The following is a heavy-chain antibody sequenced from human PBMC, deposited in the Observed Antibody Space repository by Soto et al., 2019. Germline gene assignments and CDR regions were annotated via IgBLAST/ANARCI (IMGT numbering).Heavy chain of an antibody. CDR2: IIPIFGTA. Sequence: ASVKVSCKASGGTFSSYAISWVRQAPGQGLEWMGGIIPIFGTANYAQKFQGRVTITADKSTSTAYMELSSLRSEDTAVYYCARGPATVYNWFDPWGQGTLVTVSS. V-gene: IGHV1-69*06. CDR1: GGTFSSYA. J-gene: IGHJ5*02. D-gene: IGHD2-15*01. CDR3: ARGPATVYNWFDP.